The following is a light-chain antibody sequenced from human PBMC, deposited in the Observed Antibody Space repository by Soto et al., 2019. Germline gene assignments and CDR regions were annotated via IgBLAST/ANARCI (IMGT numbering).Light chain of an antibody. Sequence: EIVLTQSPATLSLSPGERATLSCRASQSVSSYLAWYQQKPGQAPMLLIYDASNRATGSPARFSGSGSGTDFSLSISSLAPEDFAVYYCQQRSNWPLTFGGGTKVEIK. CDR3: QQRSNWPLT. V-gene: IGKV3-11*01. J-gene: IGKJ4*01. CDR1: QSVSSY. CDR2: DAS.